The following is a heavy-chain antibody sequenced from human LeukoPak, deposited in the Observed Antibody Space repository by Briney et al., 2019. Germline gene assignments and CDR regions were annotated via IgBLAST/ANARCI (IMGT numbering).Heavy chain of an antibody. D-gene: IGHD4-17*01. CDR1: GFTFSSYG. CDR2: IWYDGSNK. J-gene: IGHJ6*02. Sequence: GRSLRLSCAASGFTFSSYGMHWVRQAPGKGLEWVAVIWYDGSNKYYADSVKGRFTISRDNSKNTLYLQMNNLRAEDTAVYCCARDYNYGPNYYYYGMDVWGQGTTVTVSS. V-gene: IGHV3-33*01. CDR3: ARDYNYGPNYYYYGMDV.